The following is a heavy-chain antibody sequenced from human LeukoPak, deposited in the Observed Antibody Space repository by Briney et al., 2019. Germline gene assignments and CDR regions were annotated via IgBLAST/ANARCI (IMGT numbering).Heavy chain of an antibody. V-gene: IGHV3-30-3*01. Sequence: TGRSLRLSCAASGFTFSSYAMHWVRQAPGKGLEWVAVISYDGSNKYYADSVKGRFTISRDNSKNTLYLQMNSLRAEDTAVYYCARDLRDGYNFEFGYWGQRTLVTVSS. CDR3: ARDLRDGYNFEFGY. CDR2: ISYDGSNK. D-gene: IGHD5-24*01. CDR1: GFTFSSYA. J-gene: IGHJ4*02.